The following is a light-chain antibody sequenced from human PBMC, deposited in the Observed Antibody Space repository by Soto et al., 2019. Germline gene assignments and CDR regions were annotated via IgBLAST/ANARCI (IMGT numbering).Light chain of an antibody. J-gene: IGLJ1*01. CDR1: NSDVGGYNF. Sequence: QSVLTQPASVSGSPGQSITISCTGTNSDVGGYNFVSWYQQHPGKAPKLIIYDVTNRPAGVSNRFSGSKSGNTASLTISGLQAEDEADYFCSSYTIYSTYVFGTGTKVTVL. CDR3: SSYTIYSTYV. CDR2: DVT. V-gene: IGLV2-14*01.